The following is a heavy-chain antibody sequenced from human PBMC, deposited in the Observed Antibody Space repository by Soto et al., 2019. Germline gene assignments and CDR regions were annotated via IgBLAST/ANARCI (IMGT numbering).Heavy chain of an antibody. V-gene: IGHV4-59*01. CDR1: GGSFSSYY. J-gene: IGHJ4*02. CDR2: IYYSGST. Sequence: SETLSLTCAVYGGSFSSYYWSWIRQPPGKGPEWIGYIYYSGSTNYNPSLKSRVTISVDTSKNQFSLKLSSVTAADTAVYYCARRYGGNFDYWGQGTLVTAPQ. CDR3: ARRYGGNFDY. D-gene: IGHD1-26*01.